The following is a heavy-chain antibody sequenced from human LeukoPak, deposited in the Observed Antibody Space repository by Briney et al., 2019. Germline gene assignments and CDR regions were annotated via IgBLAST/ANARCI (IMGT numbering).Heavy chain of an antibody. CDR3: ARTDSSGYRFDS. CDR2: IYPGDSHT. CDR1: GYSFTTYW. Sequence: GESLKISCKGSGYSFTTYWIGWVRQMPGKGLEWMGIIYPGDSHTGYSPSFQGQVTISADKSITTAYLQWSSLEASDTAMYYCARTDSSGYRFDSWGQGTLVTVSS. J-gene: IGHJ4*02. V-gene: IGHV5-51*01. D-gene: IGHD3-22*01.